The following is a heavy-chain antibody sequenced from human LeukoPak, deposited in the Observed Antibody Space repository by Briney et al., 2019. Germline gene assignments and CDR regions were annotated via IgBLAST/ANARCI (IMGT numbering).Heavy chain of an antibody. Sequence: PGGSLRLSCAASGFTFSSYAMSWVRQAPGKGLEWVSAISGSGGSSYYSDSVRGRFTISRDNSKNALYLQMNSLRAEDTAVYYCATDGFRAVFASDYWGQGTLVTVSS. CDR3: ATDGFRAVFASDY. J-gene: IGHJ4*02. D-gene: IGHD6-19*01. CDR1: GFTFSSYA. V-gene: IGHV3-23*01. CDR2: ISGSGGSS.